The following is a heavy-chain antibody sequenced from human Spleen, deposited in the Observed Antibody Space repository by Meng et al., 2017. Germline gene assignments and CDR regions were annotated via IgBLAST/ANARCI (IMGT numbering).Heavy chain of an antibody. CDR2: IIPIFGTA. CDR1: GGTFSSYA. CDR3: ARDADYGGIPYYFNY. D-gene: IGHD4-23*01. V-gene: IGHV1-69*05. J-gene: IGHJ4*02. Sequence: SVKVSCKASGGTFSSYAISWVRQAPGQGLEWMGGIIPIFGTANYAQKFQGRVTITTDESTSTAYMELSSLRSEDTAVYYYARDADYGGIPYYFNYWGQGTVVTVSS.